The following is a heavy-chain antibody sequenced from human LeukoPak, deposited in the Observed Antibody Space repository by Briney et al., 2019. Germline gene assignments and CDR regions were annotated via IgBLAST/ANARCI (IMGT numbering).Heavy chain of an antibody. CDR1: NGPFSGYY. D-gene: IGHD5-12*01. J-gene: IGHJ4*02. Sequence: SETLSLTCAVYNGPFSGYYWSWIRHPPGKGLEWMGEINNGESTNYDPSRKIRVSMSVDTSKNQFSLNLNSVSVADTAVYDCACLRAGYSGDLQPCGYWGEGTLVTVAS. V-gene: IGHV4-34*01. CDR2: INNGEST. CDR3: ACLRAGYSGDLQPCGY.